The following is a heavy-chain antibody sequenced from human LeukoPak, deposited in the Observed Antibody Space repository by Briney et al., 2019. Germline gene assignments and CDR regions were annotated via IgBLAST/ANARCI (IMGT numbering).Heavy chain of an antibody. CDR2: ISSSSLSYI. D-gene: IGHD3-22*01. CDR3: ARVRDYYDSRGYYFEYFDH. CDR1: GFTFNSYS. J-gene: IGHJ1*01. Sequence: GGSLRLSCAASGFTFNSYSMNWVRQAPGKGLEWVSSISSSSLSYIYYADSVKGRFTIFRDNAKNSLYLQMNSLRAEDTAVYYCARVRDYYDSRGYYFEYFDHWGQGTLVTVSS. V-gene: IGHV3-21*01.